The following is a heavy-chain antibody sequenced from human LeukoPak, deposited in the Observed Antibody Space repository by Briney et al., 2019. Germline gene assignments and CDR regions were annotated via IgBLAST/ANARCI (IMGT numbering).Heavy chain of an antibody. V-gene: IGHV3-53*01. CDR2: IYSGGST. CDR3: ANGLIAAQPGY. Sequence: GGSLRLSCAASGFTVSSNYMSWVRQAPGKGLEWVAVIYSGGSTYYADSVKGRFTISRDNSKNTLYLQMNSLRAEDTAVYYCANGLIAAQPGYWGQGTLVTVSS. J-gene: IGHJ4*02. CDR1: GFTVSSNY. D-gene: IGHD6-6*01.